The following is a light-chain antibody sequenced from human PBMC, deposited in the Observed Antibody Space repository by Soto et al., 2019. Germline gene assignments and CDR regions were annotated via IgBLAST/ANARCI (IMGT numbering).Light chain of an antibody. Sequence: QSVLTQPPSLSGTPGQRVTISCSGSTSNIAGNTVHSYQHLPETAPKLLIYIDDKRPSGVPDRFSGSKSGTSASLAISGVQYEDEADYYCATWDDSLNAAVFGGGTQLTVL. CDR2: IDD. V-gene: IGLV1-44*01. CDR1: TSNIAGNT. CDR3: ATWDDSLNAAV. J-gene: IGLJ7*01.